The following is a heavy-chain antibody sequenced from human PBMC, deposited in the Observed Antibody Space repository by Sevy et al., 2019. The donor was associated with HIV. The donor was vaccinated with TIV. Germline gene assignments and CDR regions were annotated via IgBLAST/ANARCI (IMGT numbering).Heavy chain of an antibody. Sequence: GGSLRLSCAASGFTFSSYAMSWVRQAPGKGLEWFSAISGSGGSIYYSASVKGRFTISRDNSKNTRYMQMNSLEAEDKAVNYWAKDIDFWSSYYNLGGMDVWGQGTTVTVSS. J-gene: IGHJ6*02. V-gene: IGHV3-23*01. CDR2: ISGSGGSI. CDR1: GFTFSSYA. D-gene: IGHD3-3*01. CDR3: AKDIDFWSSYYNLGGMDV.